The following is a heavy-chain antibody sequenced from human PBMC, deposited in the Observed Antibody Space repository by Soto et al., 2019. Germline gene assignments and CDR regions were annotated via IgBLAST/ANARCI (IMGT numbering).Heavy chain of an antibody. J-gene: IGHJ4*01. V-gene: IGHV3-23*01. D-gene: IGHD3-16*01. CDR2: ISAVTSAI. Sequence: EVQLLESGGGLVQPGGSLRLSCAASGFIFSNYAMSWVRQAPGKGLEWVSSISAVTSAINYADPVRGRFTMSRDNSENKVYLQMNSRRVEDTATYYCARYVVGRGKDAPGYWGHGTLVTVSS. CDR3: ARYVVGRGKDAPGY. CDR1: GFIFSNYA.